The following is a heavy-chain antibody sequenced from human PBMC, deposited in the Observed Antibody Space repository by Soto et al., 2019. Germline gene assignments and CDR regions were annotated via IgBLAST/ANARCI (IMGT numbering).Heavy chain of an antibody. CDR3: AYSTGWYRLDL. J-gene: IGHJ3*01. CDR1: GDSVSSNSVV. V-gene: IGHV6-1*01. Sequence: SQTLSLTCAISGDSVSSNSVVWNWIRQSPSRGLEWLGRTYYRSKWYNDYAVSVNSRITINPDTSKNQFSLQMTSVTAADTAVYYCAYSTGWYRLDLWGQGTLVTVSS. D-gene: IGHD6-19*01. CDR2: TYYRSKWYN.